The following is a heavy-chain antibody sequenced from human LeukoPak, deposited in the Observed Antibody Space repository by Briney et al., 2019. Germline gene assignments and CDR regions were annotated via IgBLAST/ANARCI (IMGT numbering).Heavy chain of an antibody. CDR3: AREPVGRGYDYLSTKPYFDY. V-gene: IGHV1-2*02. Sequence: ASVKVSCKPSGYTFTGYYIHCVRQAPGQGLEWMGWINPNSGVTNYTQKFQGRVTMTRDTSISTAYMELRRLRSDDTAVYYCAREPVGRGYDYLSTKPYFDYWGQGTLVTVFS. J-gene: IGHJ4*02. CDR1: GYTFTGYY. D-gene: IGHD5-12*01. CDR2: INPNSGVT.